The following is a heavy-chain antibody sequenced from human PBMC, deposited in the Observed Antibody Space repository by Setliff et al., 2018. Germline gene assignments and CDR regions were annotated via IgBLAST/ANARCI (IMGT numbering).Heavy chain of an antibody. CDR3: ARATYYYDSSGYFLDAFDI. J-gene: IGHJ3*02. CDR2: INPSSGRT. CDR1: GYTFTSHY. V-gene: IGHV1-46*01. Sequence: ASVKVSCKASGYTFTSHYMHWVRQAPGLGLEWMGTINPSSGRTSYAQKFQGRVTMTRDTSTSTVYMDMSSLRSEDTAVYYCARATYYYDSSGYFLDAFDIWGQGKMVTVSS. D-gene: IGHD3-22*01.